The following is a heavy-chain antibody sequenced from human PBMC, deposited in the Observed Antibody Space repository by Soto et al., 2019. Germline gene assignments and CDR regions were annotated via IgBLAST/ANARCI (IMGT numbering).Heavy chain of an antibody. V-gene: IGHV4-59*01. CDR2: IYYSGST. J-gene: IGHJ4*02. CDR1: GGSISSYY. D-gene: IGHD3-3*01. Sequence: PSETLSLTCTVSGGSISSYYGSWIRQPPGKGLEWIGYIYYSGSTNYNPSLKSRVTISVDTSKNQFSLKLSSVTAADTAVYYCARSGSPFGVVIFDYWGQGTLVTVSS. CDR3: ARSGSPFGVVIFDY.